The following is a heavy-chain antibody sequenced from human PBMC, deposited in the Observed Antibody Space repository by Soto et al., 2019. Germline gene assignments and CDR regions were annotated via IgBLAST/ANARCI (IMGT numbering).Heavy chain of an antibody. V-gene: IGHV3-33*01. CDR2: VWYDGSNR. Sequence: QVQLVESGGGVVQPGRSLRLSCAASGFTFKSYGMHWVRQAPGKGLEWVAVVWYDGSNRYYADSVKGRFTISRDNSRSTLYLQMDSLRAEDTAMFYCARDGGFGKSRAWWFDLWGRGTLVTVSS. D-gene: IGHD3-10*01. CDR1: GFTFKSYG. CDR3: ARDGGFGKSRAWWFDL. J-gene: IGHJ2*01.